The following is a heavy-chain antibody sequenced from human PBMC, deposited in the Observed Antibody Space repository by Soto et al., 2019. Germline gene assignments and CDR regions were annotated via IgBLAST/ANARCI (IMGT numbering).Heavy chain of an antibody. V-gene: IGHV4-30-2*01. J-gene: IGHJ4*02. D-gene: IGHD6-6*01. CDR2: IYHRGST. CDR3: ASVPDY. CDR1: CGSIGGGGFP. Sequence: SETLSRPCTVACGSIGGGGFPWSWIRQPPGKGLEWIGYIYHRGSTHSNPSLKRRVTISIDRSKNQFSLKLSSVTAADTAVYYCASVPDYWGQGILVTVSS.